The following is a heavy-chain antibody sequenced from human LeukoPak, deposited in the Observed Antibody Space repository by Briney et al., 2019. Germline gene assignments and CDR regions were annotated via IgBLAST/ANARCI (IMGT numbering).Heavy chain of an antibody. D-gene: IGHD1-1*01. CDR1: GDSVSSNSAA. Sequence: SQTLSLTCAISGDSVSSNSAAWNWIRQSPSRGLEWLGRTYYRSKWYNDYAASVRSRITINPDTSKNQFSLQLNSVTPDDTAVYYCARGNWNHQGDAFGIWGQGTMVTVSS. V-gene: IGHV6-1*01. CDR3: ARGNWNHQGDAFGI. J-gene: IGHJ3*02. CDR2: TYYRSKWYN.